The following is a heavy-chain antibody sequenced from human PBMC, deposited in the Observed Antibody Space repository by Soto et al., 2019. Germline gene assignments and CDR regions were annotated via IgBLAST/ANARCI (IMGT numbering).Heavy chain of an antibody. V-gene: IGHV3-15*01. Sequence: GGSLRLSCAASGFTFSNAWMSWVRQAPGKGLEWVGRIKSKTDGGITDYAAPVKGRFTISRDDSKNTLYLQMNSLKTEDTAVYYCTTDPDYWGQGTLVTVSS. J-gene: IGHJ4*02. CDR1: GFTFSNAW. CDR2: IKSKTDGGIT. CDR3: TTDPDY.